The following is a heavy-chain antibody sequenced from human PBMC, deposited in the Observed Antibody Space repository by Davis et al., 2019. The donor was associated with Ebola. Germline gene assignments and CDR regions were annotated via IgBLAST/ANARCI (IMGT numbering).Heavy chain of an antibody. CDR2: TYYRSKWYN. J-gene: IGHJ4*02. D-gene: IGHD3-9*01. V-gene: IGHV6-1*01. Sequence: SQTLSLTCAISGDSVSSDTSAWTWFRQSPSRGLEWLGRTYYRSKWYNDYAVSVKSRITINPDTSKNQFSLQLNSVTPEDTAVYYCARYFDSGFDYWGQGTLVTVSS. CDR1: GDSVSSDTSA. CDR3: ARYFDSGFDY.